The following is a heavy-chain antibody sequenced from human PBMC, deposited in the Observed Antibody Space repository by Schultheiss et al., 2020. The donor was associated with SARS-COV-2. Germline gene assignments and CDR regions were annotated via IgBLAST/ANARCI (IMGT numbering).Heavy chain of an antibody. J-gene: IGHJ6*02. D-gene: IGHD4-17*01. CDR1: GFTFSSYA. Sequence: GGSLRLSCAASGFTFSSYAMSWVRQAPGKGLEWVSAISGSGGSTYYADSVKGRFIISRDKFKDTLYLQINTLRAEDTAVHCCAKWETRVSSYKYSGLDVWGQGTTVTVSS. CDR3: AKWETRVSSYKYSGLDV. V-gene: IGHV3-23*01. CDR2: ISGSGGST.